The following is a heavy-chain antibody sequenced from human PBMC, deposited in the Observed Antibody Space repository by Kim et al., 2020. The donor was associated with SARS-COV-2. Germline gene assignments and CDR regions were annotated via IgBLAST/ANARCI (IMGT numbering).Heavy chain of an antibody. J-gene: IGHJ6*02. CDR3: AKDGDVVVPAAAYYYYGMDV. CDR2: ISGSGGST. CDR1: GFTFSSYA. D-gene: IGHD2-2*01. Sequence: GGSLRLSCAASGFTFSSYAMSWVRQAPGKGLEWVSAISGSGGSTYYADSVKGRFTISRDNSKNTLYLQMNSLRAEDTAVYYCAKDGDVVVPAAAYYYYGMDVWGQGTTVTVSS. V-gene: IGHV3-23*01.